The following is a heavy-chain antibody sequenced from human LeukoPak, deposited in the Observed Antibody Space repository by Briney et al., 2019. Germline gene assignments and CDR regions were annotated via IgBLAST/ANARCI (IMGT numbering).Heavy chain of an antibody. J-gene: IGHJ4*02. CDR3: ARSIVVVPAVDDY. CDR2: ISYDGSNK. Sequence: GSLRLSFAASGFTFSSYAMHWVRQAPGKGLEWVAVISYDGSNKYYADSVKGRFTISRDNSKNTLYLQMNSLRAEDTAVYYCARSIVVVPAVDDYWGQGTLVTVSS. D-gene: IGHD2-2*01. CDR1: GFTFSSYA. V-gene: IGHV3-30*04.